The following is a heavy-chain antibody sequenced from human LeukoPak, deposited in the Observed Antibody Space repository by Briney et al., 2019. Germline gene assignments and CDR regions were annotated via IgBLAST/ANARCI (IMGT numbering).Heavy chain of an antibody. Sequence: GGSLRLSCAASGFTFGRFWMSWVRQAPGKGLEWVANIKQDGSETHYVDSVRGQFTISRDNANNSLFLQMNSLRVEDTAMYYCATGDSSGWYEFGYWGQGTLVTVSS. J-gene: IGHJ4*02. CDR3: ATGDSSGWYEFGY. CDR2: IKQDGSET. D-gene: IGHD6-19*01. CDR1: GFTFGRFW. V-gene: IGHV3-7*01.